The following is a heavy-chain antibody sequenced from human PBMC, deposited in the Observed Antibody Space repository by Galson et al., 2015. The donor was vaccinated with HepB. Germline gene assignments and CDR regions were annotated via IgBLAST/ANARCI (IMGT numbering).Heavy chain of an antibody. CDR1: GFSLSTSGMR. Sequence: PALVKPTQTLTLTCTFSGFSLSTSGMRVSWIRQPPGKALEWLARIDWDDDKFYSTSLKTRLTISKDTSKNQVVLTMTNMDPVDTATYYCARSPRGYYGGWDYWGQGTLVTVSS. CDR3: ARSPRGYYGGWDY. V-gene: IGHV2-70*04. D-gene: IGHD1-26*01. CDR2: IDWDDDK. J-gene: IGHJ4*02.